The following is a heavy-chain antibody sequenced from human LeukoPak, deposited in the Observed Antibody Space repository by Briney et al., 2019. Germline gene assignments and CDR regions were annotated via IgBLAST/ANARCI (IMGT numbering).Heavy chain of an antibody. Sequence: GRSLRLSCAASGFTFNNYPMHWVRQAPGKGLEWVAVISYDGSNKYYADSVKGRFTISRNDSKNTLYLQMNSLGAEDTAVYYCARGGGNCLDYWGQGTLVAVSS. CDR3: ARGGGNCLDY. CDR1: GFTFNNYP. V-gene: IGHV3-30-3*01. J-gene: IGHJ4*02. CDR2: ISYDGSNK. D-gene: IGHD3-16*01.